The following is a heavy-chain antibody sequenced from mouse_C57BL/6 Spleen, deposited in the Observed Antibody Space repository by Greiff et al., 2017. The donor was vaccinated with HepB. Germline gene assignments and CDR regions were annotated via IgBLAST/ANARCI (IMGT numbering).Heavy chain of an antibody. CDR3: ARNAHGSSYDWYFDV. V-gene: IGHV2-2*01. D-gene: IGHD1-1*01. J-gene: IGHJ1*03. CDR2: IWSGGST. CDR1: GFSLTSYG. Sequence: QVQLKQSGPGLVQPSQSLSITCTVSGFSLTSYGVHWVRQSPGKGLEWLGVIWSGGSTDYNAAFISRLSISKDNSKSQVFFKMNSLQADDTAIYYCARNAHGSSYDWYFDVWGTGTTVTVSS.